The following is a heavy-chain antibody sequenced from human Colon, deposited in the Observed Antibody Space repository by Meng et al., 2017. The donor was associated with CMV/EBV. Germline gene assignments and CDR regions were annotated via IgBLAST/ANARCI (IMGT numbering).Heavy chain of an antibody. CDR3: VREGYDWNVPSFFYY. J-gene: IGHJ4*02. Sequence: GESLKISCVASGFSFDSYSMNWVRQAPGKGLEWVSHISTFNSHTYYADSVKGRFTISRDDVKKSVHLLMSSLRAEDTAVYYCVREGYDWNVPSFFYYWGQGAQVTVSS. CDR2: ISTFNSHT. V-gene: IGHV3-21*01. CDR1: GFSFDSYS. D-gene: IGHD1-20*01.